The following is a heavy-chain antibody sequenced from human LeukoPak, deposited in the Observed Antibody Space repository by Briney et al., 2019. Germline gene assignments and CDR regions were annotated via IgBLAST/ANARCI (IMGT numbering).Heavy chain of an antibody. CDR2: IRYDGSNK. CDR1: GFTFSSYG. D-gene: IGHD3-16*02. J-gene: IGHJ4*02. CDR3: AKSKATFGGVIVMAPFDY. V-gene: IGHV3-30*02. Sequence: GGSLRLSCAASGFTFSSYGMHWARQAPGKGLEWVAFIRYDGSNKYYADSVKGRFTISRDNSKNTLYLQMNSLRAEDTAVYYCAKSKATFGGVIVMAPFDYWGQGTLVTVSS.